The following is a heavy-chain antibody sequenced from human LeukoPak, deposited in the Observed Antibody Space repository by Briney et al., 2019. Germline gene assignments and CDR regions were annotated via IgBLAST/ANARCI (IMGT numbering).Heavy chain of an antibody. CDR1: GGTFSSYA. Sequence: SVKVSCKASGGTFSSYAISWVRQAPGQGLEWMGGIIPIFGTANYAQKFQGRVAITADESTSTAYMELSSLRSEDTAVYYCASGSSGWPSTSPYYYYGMDVWGQGTTVTVSS. CDR3: ASGSSGWPSTSPYYYYGMDV. J-gene: IGHJ6*02. D-gene: IGHD6-19*01. CDR2: IIPIFGTA. V-gene: IGHV1-69*13.